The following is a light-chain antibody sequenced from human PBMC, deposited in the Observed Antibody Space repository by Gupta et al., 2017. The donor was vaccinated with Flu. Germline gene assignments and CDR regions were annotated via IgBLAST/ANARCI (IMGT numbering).Light chain of an antibody. CDR3: SAYTSSSTLV. CDR1: RIHVGGYNY. J-gene: IGLJ3*02. CDR2: EVS. Sequence: QSALTQPATVSGPPGHSITTSCTGTRIHVGGYNYFSWYQQHPGKAPTLVVYEVSNRPSGVSIRFSVSKSGNTASLTISELQAEDEADYYCSAYTSSSTLVFGGGTKLTVL. V-gene: IGLV2-14*01.